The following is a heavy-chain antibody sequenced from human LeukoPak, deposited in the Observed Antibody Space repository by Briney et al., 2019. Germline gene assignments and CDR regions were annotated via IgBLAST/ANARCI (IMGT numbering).Heavy chain of an antibody. CDR2: INHSGST. J-gene: IGHJ5*02. CDR1: GGSFSGYY. CDR3: ARGRIAAAGIAGWFDP. V-gene: IGHV4-34*01. Sequence: SETLSLTCAVYGGSFSGYYWSWIRQPPGKGLEWIGEINHSGSTNYNPSLKSRVTISVDTSKNQFSPKLSSVTAADTAVYYCARGRIAAAGIAGWFDPWGQGTLVTVSS. D-gene: IGHD6-13*01.